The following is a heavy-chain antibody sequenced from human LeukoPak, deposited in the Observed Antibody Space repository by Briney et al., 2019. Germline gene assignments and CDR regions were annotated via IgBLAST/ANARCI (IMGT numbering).Heavy chain of an antibody. J-gene: IGHJ4*02. Sequence: PSETLSLTCAVYGGSFSGYYWSWIRQPPGKGLEWIGEINHSGSTNYNPSLKSRVTISVDTSKNQFSLKLSSVTAADTAVYYCARGKRGYSSSWYDYWGQGTLVTASS. CDR2: INHSGST. CDR3: ARGKRGYSSSWYDY. V-gene: IGHV4-34*01. CDR1: GGSFSGYY. D-gene: IGHD6-13*01.